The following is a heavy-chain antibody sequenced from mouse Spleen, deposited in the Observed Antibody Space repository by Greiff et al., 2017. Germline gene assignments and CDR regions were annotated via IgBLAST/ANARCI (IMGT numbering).Heavy chain of an antibody. Sequence: EVQLQQSGPELVKPGASVKISCKASGYTFTDYYMNWVKQSHGKSLEWIGDINPNNGGTSYNQKFKGKATLTVDKSSSTAYMELRSLTSEDSAVYYCARLATATYYAMDYWGQGTSVTVSS. CDR2: INPNNGGT. J-gene: IGHJ4*01. V-gene: IGHV1-26*01. CDR1: GYTFTDYY. CDR3: ARLATATYYAMDY. D-gene: IGHD1-2*01.